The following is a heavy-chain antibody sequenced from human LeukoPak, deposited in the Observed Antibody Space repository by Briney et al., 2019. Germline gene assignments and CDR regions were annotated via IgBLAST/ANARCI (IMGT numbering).Heavy chain of an antibody. CDR3: ARGFGSGSYYGY. CDR2: INPSGGNP. Sequence: ASVKVSCKASGHTFTSYLIHWVRQAPGQGLEWVGIINPSGGNPTYAQKFQGRVTMTRDTSTSTVYMALSSLRSEDTAVYYCARGFGSGSYYGYWGQGTLVTVSS. J-gene: IGHJ4*02. V-gene: IGHV1-46*01. CDR1: GHTFTSYL. D-gene: IGHD1-26*01.